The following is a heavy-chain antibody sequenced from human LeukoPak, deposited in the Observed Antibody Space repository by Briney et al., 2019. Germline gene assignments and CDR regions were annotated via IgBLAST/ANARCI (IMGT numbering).Heavy chain of an antibody. J-gene: IGHJ4*02. Sequence: ASVKASCKASGYTFTSYYIHWVRQAPGQGLEWMGIINPSSAGTTYTQTFQGRVTVTRDTSTSTVYMELSSLRSEDAAVYYCARDGAGDNSGAYFDYWGQGTLVTVSS. V-gene: IGHV1-46*01. CDR3: ARDGAGDNSGAYFDY. CDR2: INPSSAGT. D-gene: IGHD4-23*01. CDR1: GYTFTSYY.